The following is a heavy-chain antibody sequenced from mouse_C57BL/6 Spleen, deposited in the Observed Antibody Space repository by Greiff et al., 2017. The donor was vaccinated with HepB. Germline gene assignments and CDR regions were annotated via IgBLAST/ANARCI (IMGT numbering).Heavy chain of an antibody. CDR3: ARSAYGNYVYYAMDD. J-gene: IGHJ4*01. CDR1: GFNIKDYY. Sequence: EVKLQESGAELVKPGASVKLSCTASGFNIKDYYMHWVKQRTEQGLEWIGRIDPEDGETKYAPKFQGKATITADTSSNTAYLQLSSLTSEDTAVYYCARSAYGNYVYYAMDDWGQGTSVTVSS. V-gene: IGHV14-2*01. CDR2: IDPEDGET. D-gene: IGHD2-1*01.